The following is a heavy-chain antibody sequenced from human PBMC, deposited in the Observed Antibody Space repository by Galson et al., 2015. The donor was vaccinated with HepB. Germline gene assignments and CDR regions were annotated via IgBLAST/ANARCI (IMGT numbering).Heavy chain of an antibody. CDR2: INAGNGNT. CDR1: GYTFTSYA. Sequence: SVTVSCKASGYTFTSYAMHWVRQAPGQRLEWMGWINAGNGNTKYSQKFQGRVTITRDTSASTAYMELSSLRSEDTAVYYCARPGSGSYYMDLWFDPWGQGTLVTVSS. J-gene: IGHJ5*02. V-gene: IGHV1-3*01. CDR3: ARPGSGSYYMDLWFDP. D-gene: IGHD3-10*01.